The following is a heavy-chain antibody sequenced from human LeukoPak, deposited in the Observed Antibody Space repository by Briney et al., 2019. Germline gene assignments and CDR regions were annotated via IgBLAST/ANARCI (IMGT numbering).Heavy chain of an antibody. CDR1: GGSISSYY. CDR2: ICDKIYATAYT. J-gene: IGHJ4*02. CDR3: TRVRYGSGSYGIDY. Sequence: PSETLSLTCTVSGGSISSYYWSWIRQPDRPGLEWIGRICDKIYATAYTDSNPSLKSRVTMSVDSSKNQCSLKLSSVAAADTAVYYCTRVRYGSGSYGIDYWGQGNLVTVSS. D-gene: IGHD3-10*01. V-gene: IGHV4-4*07.